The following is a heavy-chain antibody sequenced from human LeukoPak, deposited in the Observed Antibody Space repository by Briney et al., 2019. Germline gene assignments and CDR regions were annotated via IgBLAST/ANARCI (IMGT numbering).Heavy chain of an antibody. CDR1: GGSISSSSYY. J-gene: IGHJ4*02. CDR2: IYSSGST. V-gene: IGHV4-61*05. Sequence: PSETLSLTCTVSGGSISSSSYYWSWIRQSPVKGLEWIGYIYSSGSTNYNPSLKSRVTISVDTSKNQFCLKLSSVTAADTAVYYCARWPSGYNYGLFDCWGQGTLVTVSS. CDR3: ARWPSGYNYGLFDC. D-gene: IGHD5-18*01.